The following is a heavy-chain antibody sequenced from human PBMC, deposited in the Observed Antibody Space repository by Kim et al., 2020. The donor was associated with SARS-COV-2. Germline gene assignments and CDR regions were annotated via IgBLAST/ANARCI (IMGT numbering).Heavy chain of an antibody. J-gene: IGHJ4*02. CDR2: PSGGST. V-gene: IGHV1-46*01. Sequence: PSGGSTSYEQKFQGRVTMTRDTSTSTVYMELSSLRSEDTAVYYCARGIDYWGQGTLVTVSS. CDR3: ARGIDY.